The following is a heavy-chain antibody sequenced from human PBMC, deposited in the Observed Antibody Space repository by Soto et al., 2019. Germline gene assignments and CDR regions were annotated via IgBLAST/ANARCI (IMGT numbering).Heavy chain of an antibody. J-gene: IGHJ4*02. CDR3: AKDRGRFGELLAYFDY. CDR2: ISGSGGST. CDR1: GFTFSSYA. D-gene: IGHD3-10*01. V-gene: IGHV3-23*01. Sequence: GGSLRLSCAASGFTFSSYAMSWVRQAPGKGLEWVSAISGSGGSTYYADSVKGRFTISRDNSKNTLYLQMNSLRAEDTAVYYCAKDRGRFGELLAYFDYWGQGTLVTVSS.